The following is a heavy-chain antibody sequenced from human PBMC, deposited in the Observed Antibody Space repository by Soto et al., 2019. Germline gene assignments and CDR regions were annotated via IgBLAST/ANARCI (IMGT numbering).Heavy chain of an antibody. CDR2: ISGSGGST. CDR1: GFTFSSYA. J-gene: IGHJ4*02. CDR3: AKDKWVGATGGTGYFDY. Sequence: LRLSCAASGFTFSSYAMSWVRQAPGKGLEWVSAISGSGGSTYYADSVKGRFTISRDNSKNTLYLQMNSLRAEDTAVYYCAKDKWVGATGGTGYFDYWGQGTLVTVSS. D-gene: IGHD1-26*01. V-gene: IGHV3-23*01.